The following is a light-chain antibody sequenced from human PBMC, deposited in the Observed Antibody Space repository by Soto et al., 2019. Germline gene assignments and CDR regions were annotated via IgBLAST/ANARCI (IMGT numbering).Light chain of an antibody. CDR2: DTS. J-gene: IGKJ5*01. Sequence: EFVLTQSPATLCLSPVAIATLSCSASQSVSSSLAWYQQRPGQALRLLISDTSNRATDIPARFSGSGSGTDFTLTISGLEPEDFAVYYCQQRTNRPPINCGKGPRRAIK. CDR3: QQRTNRPPIN. V-gene: IGKV3-11*01. CDR1: QSVSSS.